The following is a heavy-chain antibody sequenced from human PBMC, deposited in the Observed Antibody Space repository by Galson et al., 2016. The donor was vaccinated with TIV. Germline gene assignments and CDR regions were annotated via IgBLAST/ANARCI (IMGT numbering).Heavy chain of an antibody. CDR3: ARERHAEILTSYYSFVY. CDR1: GDSIIKTSHY. V-gene: IGHV4-39*07. J-gene: IGHJ4*02. Sequence: SETLSLTCTVSGDSIIKTSHYWAWIRQPPGKGLEWIGTIYYTGITDYNPSLKSRVTISVDTSKNQFSLRLSSVTAADPAVYFCARERHAEILTSYYSFVYWGQGTLVTVSS. D-gene: IGHD3-9*01. CDR2: IYYTGIT.